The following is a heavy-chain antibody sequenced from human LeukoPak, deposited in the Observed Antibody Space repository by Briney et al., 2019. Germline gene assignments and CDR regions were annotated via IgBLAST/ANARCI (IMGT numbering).Heavy chain of an antibody. CDR3: ARDKDSSPLDY. V-gene: IGHV3-33*01. CDR1: GFTLSSYG. CDR2: IWYDGSNK. D-gene: IGHD6-13*01. J-gene: IGHJ4*02. Sequence: PGGSLRLSCAASGFTLSSYGMHWVRQAPGKGLEWVAVIWYDGSNKYYADSVKGRFTVSRDNSKNTLYLQMNSLRAEDTAVYYCARDKDSSPLDYWGQGTLVTVSS.